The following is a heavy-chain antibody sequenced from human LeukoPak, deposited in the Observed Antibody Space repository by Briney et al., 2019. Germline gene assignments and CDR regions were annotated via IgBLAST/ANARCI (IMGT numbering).Heavy chain of an antibody. Sequence: PSETLSLTCTVSGGSISISSYYWGWIRQPPGKGLEWIGSIYYSGSTYYNPSLKSRVTISVDTSKNQFSLKLSSVTAADTAVYYCARFGNGDYPLRYFDYWGQGTLVTVSS. CDR3: ARFGNGDYPLRYFDY. J-gene: IGHJ4*02. CDR2: IYYSGST. D-gene: IGHD4-17*01. CDR1: GGSISISSYY. V-gene: IGHV4-39*07.